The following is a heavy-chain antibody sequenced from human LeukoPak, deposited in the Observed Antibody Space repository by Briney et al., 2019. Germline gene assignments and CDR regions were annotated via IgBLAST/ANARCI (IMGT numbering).Heavy chain of an antibody. CDR1: GGSISSYY. D-gene: IGHD2-2*01. CDR3: ARRALVPAARRDFYYMDV. V-gene: IGHV4-59*01. Sequence: PSETLSLTCTVSGGSISSYYWSWIRQPPGKGLEWIGYIYYSGSTNYNPSLKSRVTISVGTSKNQFSLKLSSVTAADTAVYYCARRALVPAARRDFYYMDVWGKGTTVTISS. J-gene: IGHJ6*03. CDR2: IYYSGST.